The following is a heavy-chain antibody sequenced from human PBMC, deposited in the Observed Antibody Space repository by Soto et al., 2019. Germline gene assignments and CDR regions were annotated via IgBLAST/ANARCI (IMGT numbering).Heavy chain of an antibody. D-gene: IGHD3-3*01. CDR2: ISAYNGNT. CDR3: AREGVEGDYDFRSGYYIPDY. V-gene: IGHV1-18*01. J-gene: IGHJ4*02. CDR1: GYTFTSYG. Sequence: ASVKVSCKASGYTFTSYGISWVRQAPGQGLEWMGWISAYNGNTNYAQKLQGRVTMTTDTSTSTAYMELRSLRSDDTAVYYCAREGVEGDYDFRSGYYIPDYWGQGTLVTVSS.